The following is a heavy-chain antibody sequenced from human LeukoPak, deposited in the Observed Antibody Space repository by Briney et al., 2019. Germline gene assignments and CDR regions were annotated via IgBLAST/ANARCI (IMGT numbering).Heavy chain of an antibody. CDR3: AREGQWLANDY. J-gene: IGHJ4*02. CDR1: GFTFSSYG. V-gene: IGHV3-33*08. CDR2: IWYDGSNK. Sequence: GGSLRLSCAAPGFTFSSYGMHWVRQAPGKGLEWVAVIWYDGSNKYYADSVKGRFTISRDNSKNTLYLQMNSLRAEDTAVYYCAREGQWLANDYWGQGTLVTVSS. D-gene: IGHD6-19*01.